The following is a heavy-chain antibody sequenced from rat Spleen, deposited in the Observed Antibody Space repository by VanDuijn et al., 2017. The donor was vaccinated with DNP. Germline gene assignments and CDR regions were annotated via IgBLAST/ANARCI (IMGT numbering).Heavy chain of an antibody. D-gene: IGHD1-1*01. V-gene: IGHV5-25*01. Sequence: EVRLVESGGGLVQPGRSLKLSCVVSGFTFSDFAMAWVRQAPKKGLEWVASITTSGGRTYYPDSVKGRFTLSRENAKSTLYLQMNSLRSEDTATYYCAIYYFSGDNWFGYWGQGTLVTVSS. CDR1: GFTFSDFA. CDR2: ITTSGGRT. CDR3: AIYYFSGDNWFGY. J-gene: IGHJ3*01.